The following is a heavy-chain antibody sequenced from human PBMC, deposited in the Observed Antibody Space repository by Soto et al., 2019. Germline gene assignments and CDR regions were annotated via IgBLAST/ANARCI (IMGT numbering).Heavy chain of an antibody. Sequence: GGSLRLSCAASGFTFRSFTMNWFRQAPGKGLEWVSTISSNSAYIYYTDALRGRFTISRDNAKNSLHLQMNSLRAEDTAVYYCTRDASRDSSARGWFDPWGPGTRVTVPS. D-gene: IGHD6-13*01. CDR3: TRDASRDSSARGWFDP. CDR1: GFTFRSFT. CDR2: ISSNSAYI. V-gene: IGHV3-21*01. J-gene: IGHJ5*02.